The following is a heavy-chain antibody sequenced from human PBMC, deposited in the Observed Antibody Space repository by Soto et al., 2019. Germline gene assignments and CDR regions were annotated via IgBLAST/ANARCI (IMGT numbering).Heavy chain of an antibody. CDR3: VRGGGGGLFDL. J-gene: IGHJ5*02. D-gene: IGHD2-15*01. CDR2: ISPGSRYP. CDR1: SFTFGDSY. V-gene: IGHV3-11*06. Sequence: CLRLSCAGSSFTFGDSYMSWIRQAPGKGLEWLSYISPGSRYPAYADSVKGRFTISRDNAKRSLYLQMMSLTAEDTAIYYCVRGGGGGLFDLWGQGTMVTVSS.